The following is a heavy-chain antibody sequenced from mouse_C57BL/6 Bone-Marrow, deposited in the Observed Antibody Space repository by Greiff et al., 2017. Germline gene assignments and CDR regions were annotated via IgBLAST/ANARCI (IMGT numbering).Heavy chain of an antibody. CDR2: FRNKANGYTY. V-gene: IGHV7-3*01. J-gene: IGHJ3*01. D-gene: IGHD2-2*01. CDR1: GFTFTDYS. CDR3: ASHYGDDGGLAY. Sequence: EVKVVESGGGLVQPGGSLSLSCAASGFTFTDYSMSWVRQPPGKALEWLGFFRNKANGYTYEYSASVKGRFTISRDNSQSILYLQMNALRAEDSATYYCASHYGDDGGLAYWGQGTLVTVSA.